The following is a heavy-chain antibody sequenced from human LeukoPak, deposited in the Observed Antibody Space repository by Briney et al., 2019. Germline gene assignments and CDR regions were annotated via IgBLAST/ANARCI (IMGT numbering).Heavy chain of an antibody. CDR2: INHSGST. D-gene: IGHD3-16*01. CDR3: AREAKFRRGIDY. Sequence: SETLSLTCAVYGGSFSGYYWSWIRQPPGKGLEWIGEINHSGSTNYNPSLKSRVTISVDTSKNQFSLKLSSVTAADTAVYYCAREAKFRRGIDYWGQGTLVTVSS. CDR1: GGSFSGYY. J-gene: IGHJ4*02. V-gene: IGHV4-34*01.